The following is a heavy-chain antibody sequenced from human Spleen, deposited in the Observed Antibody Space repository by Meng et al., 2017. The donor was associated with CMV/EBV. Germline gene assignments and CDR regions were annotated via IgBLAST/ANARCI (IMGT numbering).Heavy chain of an antibody. J-gene: IGHJ2*01. V-gene: IGHV4-30-4*08. CDR3: AREGGL. CDR1: GASTSRWYYY. CDR2: IYYSGST. Sequence: QLHAPGPALSKPSNTLSLPSSCPGASTSRWYYYWSWFRHPPGKGLEWIGYIYYSGSTYYNPSLKSRVTISVDTSKNQFSLKLSSVTAADTAVYYCAREGGLWGRGTLVTVSS. D-gene: IGHD2-15*01.